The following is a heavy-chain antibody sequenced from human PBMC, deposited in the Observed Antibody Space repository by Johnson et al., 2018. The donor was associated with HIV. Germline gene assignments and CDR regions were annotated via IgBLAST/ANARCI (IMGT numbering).Heavy chain of an antibody. J-gene: IGHJ3*02. CDR1: GFTFSSYA. Sequence: QVQLVESGGGVVQPGRSLRLSCAASGFTFSSYAMHWVRQAPGKGLEWVAVISYDGSNKYYADSVKGRFTISRDNSKNTLYLQMNSLRAEDTAVYYCAKVVTYYYDHDAFDIWGQGTMVTVSS. V-gene: IGHV3-30*04. CDR3: AKVVTYYYDHDAFDI. CDR2: ISYDGSNK. D-gene: IGHD3-22*01.